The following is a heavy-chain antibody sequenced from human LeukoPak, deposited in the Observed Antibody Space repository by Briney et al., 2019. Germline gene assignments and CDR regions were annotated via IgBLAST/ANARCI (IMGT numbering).Heavy chain of an antibody. V-gene: IGHV3-23*01. D-gene: IGHD6-19*01. Sequence: GGSLRLSCAASGFTFSSYAMSWVRQAPGKGLEWVSAISGSGGGTYYADSVKGRFTISRDNSKNTLYLQMNSLRAEDTAVYYCAKDGRGWSRIDYWGQGTLVTVSS. CDR1: GFTFSSYA. J-gene: IGHJ4*02. CDR2: ISGSGGGT. CDR3: AKDGRGWSRIDY.